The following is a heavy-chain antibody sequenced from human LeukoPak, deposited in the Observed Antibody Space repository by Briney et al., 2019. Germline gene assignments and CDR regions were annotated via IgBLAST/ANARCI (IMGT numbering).Heavy chain of an antibody. CDR2: ISAYNCNT. Sequence: ASVKVSCKASGYTFTSYGISWVRQAPGQGREWMGWISAYNCNTNYAQKLQGRVTMTTDPSTSTAYMELRSLRSDDTAVYYCARDVMSSGWYSFDYWGQGTLVTVSS. V-gene: IGHV1-18*01. J-gene: IGHJ4*02. D-gene: IGHD6-19*01. CDR3: ARDVMSSGWYSFDY. CDR1: GYTFTSYG.